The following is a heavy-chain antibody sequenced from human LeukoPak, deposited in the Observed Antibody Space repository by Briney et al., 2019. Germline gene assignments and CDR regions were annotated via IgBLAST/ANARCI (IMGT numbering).Heavy chain of an antibody. CDR3: ARSPTGEDFDL. D-gene: IGHD7-27*01. CDR2: IYYSGST. CDR1: GGSISSYY. J-gene: IGHJ2*01. V-gene: IGHV4-59*01. Sequence: PSETLSLTCTVSGGSISSYYWSWIRQPPGKGLEWIGYIYYSGSTNYNPSLKSRVTISVDTSKNQFSLKLSSVTAADTAVYYCARSPTGEDFDLWGRGTLSLSPQ.